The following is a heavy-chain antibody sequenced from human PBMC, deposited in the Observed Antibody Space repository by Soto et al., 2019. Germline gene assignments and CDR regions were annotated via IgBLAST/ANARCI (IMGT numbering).Heavy chain of an antibody. Sequence: EVQLVESGGGLVQPGGSLKLSCAASGFTFSDSAMHWVRQASGKGLEWVGRIKSHADTYATAYAASVKGRFTISRDDSKNTAYLQMNSLKTEDTAVYYCANFGDYGGFDPWGQRTLVTVSS. CDR3: ANFGDYGGFDP. CDR1: GFTFSDSA. D-gene: IGHD3-10*01. J-gene: IGHJ5*02. CDR2: IKSHADTYAT. V-gene: IGHV3-73*01.